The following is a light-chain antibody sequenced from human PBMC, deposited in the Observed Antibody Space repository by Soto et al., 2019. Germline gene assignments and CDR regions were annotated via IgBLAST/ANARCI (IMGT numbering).Light chain of an antibody. J-gene: IGKJ3*01. Sequence: IQLTQSPSSLSASMGDRVTITCRASQGIINYLAWYQQKPGKATKLLSYGASTLQGGVPSRFSGSGSGTDFTLTVSSLQTEDRATNYCQQLVMYPHTFGPGTKVDIK. CDR1: QGIINY. CDR2: GAS. V-gene: IGKV1-9*01. CDR3: QQLVMYPHT.